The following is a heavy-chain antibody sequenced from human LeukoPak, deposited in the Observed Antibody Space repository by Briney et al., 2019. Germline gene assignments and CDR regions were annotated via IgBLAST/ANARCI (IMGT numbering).Heavy chain of an antibody. CDR2: INHSGST. CDR1: GGSFSGYY. V-gene: IGHV4-34*01. CDR3: ARQVWRIPHMDV. D-gene: IGHD5-18*01. J-gene: IGHJ6*03. Sequence: PSETLSLTCAVYGGSFSGYYWSWIRQPPGKGLEWIGEINHSGSTNYNPSLKSRVTISVDTSKNQFSLKLSSVTAADTAVYYCARQVWRIPHMDVWGKGTTVTVSS.